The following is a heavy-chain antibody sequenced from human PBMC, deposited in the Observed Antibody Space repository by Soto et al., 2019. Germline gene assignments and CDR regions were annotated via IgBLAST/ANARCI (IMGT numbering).Heavy chain of an antibody. CDR2: IYPGDSDT. D-gene: IGHD2-2*03. CDR3: ARAPGYCSSTSCRPTYGMEV. J-gene: IGHJ6*02. Sequence: GESLKISCKGSGYSFTSYWIGWVRQMPGKGLEWMGIIYPGDSDTRYSPSFQGQVTISADKSISTAYLQWSSLKASDTAMYYCARAPGYCSSTSCRPTYGMEVWGQGTTVTVSS. V-gene: IGHV5-51*01. CDR1: GYSFTSYW.